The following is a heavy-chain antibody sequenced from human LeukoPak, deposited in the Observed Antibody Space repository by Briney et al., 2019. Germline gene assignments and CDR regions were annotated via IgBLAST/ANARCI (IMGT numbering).Heavy chain of an antibody. Sequence: PGRSLRLSCAVSGYTFSRHGMHWVRQAPGKGLEWVAVIWNDGGKEYYADSVKGRFTISRDNSKNTVYLQMNSLRVEDTAVYYCAGLLSWWMDVWGQGTTVTVSS. V-gene: IGHV3-33*01. CDR3: AGLLSWWMDV. J-gene: IGHJ6*02. D-gene: IGHD2-8*02. CDR2: IWNDGGKE. CDR1: GYTFSRHG.